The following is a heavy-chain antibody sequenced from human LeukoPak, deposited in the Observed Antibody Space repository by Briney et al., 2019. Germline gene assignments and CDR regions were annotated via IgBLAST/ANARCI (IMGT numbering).Heavy chain of an antibody. CDR1: GYTLTELS. CDR3: ATYIAVAGTGYFDY. Sequence: ASVKVSCKVSGYTLTELSMHWVRQAPGKGLEWMGGFDPEDGETIYAQKFQGRVTMTEDTSTDTAYMELSGLRSEDTAVYYCATYIAVAGTGYFDYWGQGTLVTVSS. D-gene: IGHD6-19*01. J-gene: IGHJ4*02. V-gene: IGHV1-24*01. CDR2: FDPEDGET.